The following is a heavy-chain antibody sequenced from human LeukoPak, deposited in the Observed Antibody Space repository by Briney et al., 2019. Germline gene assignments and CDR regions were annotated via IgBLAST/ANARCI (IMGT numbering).Heavy chain of an antibody. D-gene: IGHD6-13*01. CDR3: VRGVGVSRFNYFDP. Sequence: GGSLTLSCAASGFTFRSLGMHSVRQAPGKGLEWVAVIWYDASDRYYADSVKGRFTISRDNSKNTLFLQMNSLRDDDTAVYYCVRGVGVSRFNYFDPWGQGTLVVVSS. CDR2: IWYDASDR. J-gene: IGHJ5*02. V-gene: IGHV3-33*01. CDR1: GFTFRSLG.